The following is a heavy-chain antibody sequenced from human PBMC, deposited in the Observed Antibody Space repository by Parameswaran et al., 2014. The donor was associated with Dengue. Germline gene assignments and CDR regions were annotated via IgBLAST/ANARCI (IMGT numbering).Heavy chain of an antibody. Sequence: AGGSLRLSCTVSGGSISSYYWSWIRQPAGKGLEWIGRIYTSGSTNYNPSLKSRVTMSVDTSKNQFSLKLSSVTAADTAVYYCARDAASSGYYFDYWGQGTLVTVSS. J-gene: IGHJ4*02. V-gene: IGHV4-4*07. CDR2: IYTSGST. CDR1: GGSISSYY. D-gene: IGHD3-22*01. CDR3: ARDAASSGYYFDY.